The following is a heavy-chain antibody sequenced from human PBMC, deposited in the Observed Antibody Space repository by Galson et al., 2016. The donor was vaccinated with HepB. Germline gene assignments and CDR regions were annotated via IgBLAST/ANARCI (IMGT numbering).Heavy chain of an antibody. CDR2: IYYTGST. CDR3: ARLKGPSYYYYGMDV. J-gene: IGHJ6*02. CDR1: GDFISTYY. Sequence: SETLSLTCTGPGDFISTYYWSWIRQTPGKGLEWIGHIYYTGSTKYNPSLQSRVTLSLDPSRSQFSLTLTSVTAADTAVYYCARLKGPSYYYYGMDVWGQGTTVTVSS. V-gene: IGHV4-59*01.